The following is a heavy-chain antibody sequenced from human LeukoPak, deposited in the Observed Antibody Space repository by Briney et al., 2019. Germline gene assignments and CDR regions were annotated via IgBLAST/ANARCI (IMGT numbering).Heavy chain of an antibody. D-gene: IGHD2/OR15-2a*01. J-gene: IGHJ4*02. CDR1: GYTFTSYD. Sequence: GASVKVSCKAPGYTFTSYDINWVRQATGQGLEWMGWMNPNGGNTGYAQKFQGRVTMTRNTSISTAYMELSSLRSEDTAVYYCARAFSLSSAYFDYWGQGTLVTVSS. CDR3: ARAFSLSSAYFDY. V-gene: IGHV1-8*01. CDR2: MNPNGGNT.